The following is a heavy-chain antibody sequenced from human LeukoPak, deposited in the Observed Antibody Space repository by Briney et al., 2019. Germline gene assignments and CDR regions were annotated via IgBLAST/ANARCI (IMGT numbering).Heavy chain of an antibody. CDR2: IIPIFGTA. CDR1: GGTFSSYA. CDR3: ASCSSGYKFGDY. J-gene: IGHJ4*02. Sequence: ASVKVSCKASGGTFSSYAISWVRQAPGQGLEWMGGIIPIFGTANYAQKFQGRVTITADESTSTAYMELSSLRSEDTAVYYCASCSSGYKFGDYWGQGTLVTVSS. V-gene: IGHV1-69*01. D-gene: IGHD3-22*01.